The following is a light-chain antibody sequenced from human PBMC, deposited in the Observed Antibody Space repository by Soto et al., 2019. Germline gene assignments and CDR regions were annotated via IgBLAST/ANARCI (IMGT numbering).Light chain of an antibody. V-gene: IGLV2-23*02. CDR3: CSYAPTRNSYV. CDR1: SSDVGSYNL. CDR2: EVT. Sequence: QAVVTQPASVSGSPGQSITISCTGTSSDVGSYNLVSWYQHHPGTAPKLIIYEVTKRPSGVSNRFSASKSGNTASLTISGLQAEDDADYYCCSYAPTRNSYVFGSGTKVTVL. J-gene: IGLJ1*01.